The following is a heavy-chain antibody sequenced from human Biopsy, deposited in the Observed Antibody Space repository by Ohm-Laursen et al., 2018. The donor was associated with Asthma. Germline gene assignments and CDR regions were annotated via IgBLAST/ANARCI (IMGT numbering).Heavy chain of an antibody. Sequence: SLRLSCSASRFTYEMHWVRQAPGKGLEWVAVISYDGSSIYYADSVKGRFTISRDNSKNTLSLQMSSLTAEDTAVYYCAREGVAGAHIEDWGQGTLVTVSS. D-gene: IGHD6-19*01. CDR3: AREGVAGAHIED. V-gene: IGHV3-30-3*01. CDR2: ISYDGSSI. J-gene: IGHJ4*02. CDR1: RFTYE.